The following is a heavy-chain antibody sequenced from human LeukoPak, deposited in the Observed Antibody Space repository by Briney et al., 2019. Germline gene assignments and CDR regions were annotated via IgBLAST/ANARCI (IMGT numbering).Heavy chain of an antibody. CDR2: INHSGST. CDR1: GGSFSGYH. Sequence: SETLSLTCAVYGGSFSGYHWSWIRQPPGKGLEWIGEINHSGSTNYNPSLKSRVTISVDTSKNQFSLELSSVTAADTAVYYCARSLQEDYYDSSGIDAFDIWGQGTMVTVSS. CDR3: ARSLQEDYYDSSGIDAFDI. J-gene: IGHJ3*02. D-gene: IGHD3-22*01. V-gene: IGHV4-34*01.